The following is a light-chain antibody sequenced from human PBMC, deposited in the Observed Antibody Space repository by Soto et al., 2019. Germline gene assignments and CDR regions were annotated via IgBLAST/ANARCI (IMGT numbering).Light chain of an antibody. CDR1: QSVSSN. V-gene: IGKV3-15*01. CDR3: QQYKNWPPIT. J-gene: IGKJ5*01. CDR2: GAS. Sequence: ERVMTQSPATLSVSPGERATLSCRASQSVSSNLAWYQQKPGQAPRLLFYGASTRATGIPSRFSGSGSGTEFTLTISSLQSEDFAIYYCQQYKNWPPITFGQGTRLEIK.